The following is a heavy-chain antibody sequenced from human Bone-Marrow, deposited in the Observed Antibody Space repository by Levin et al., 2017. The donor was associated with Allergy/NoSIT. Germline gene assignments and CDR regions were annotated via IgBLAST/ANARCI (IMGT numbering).Heavy chain of an antibody. Sequence: GGSLRLSCAASGFTFSTYGMHWVRQAPGKGLEWVAVISYDGSNECSADSVRGRFTISRDNSKNTLYLQMNSLRPEDTAVYYCAKDPLYSGYGGYFDYWGQGTLVTVSS. CDR3: AKDPLYSGYGGYFDY. D-gene: IGHD5-12*01. CDR2: ISYDGSNE. V-gene: IGHV3-30*18. CDR1: GFTFSTYG. J-gene: IGHJ4*02.